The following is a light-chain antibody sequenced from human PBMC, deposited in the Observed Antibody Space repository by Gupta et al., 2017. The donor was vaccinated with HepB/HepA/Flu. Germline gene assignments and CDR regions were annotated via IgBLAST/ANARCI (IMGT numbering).Light chain of an antibody. Sequence: EIVLTQSPAALSWSLGERATLSCRASQSVRTYLAWYQQKPGLAPRLLIYDRSNMATGIAARFSGSGSGTEFTLTINSLEPEDFAVYYCQQRDSWPLTFGGGTTVDIK. CDR2: DRS. J-gene: IGKJ4*01. CDR1: QSVRTY. V-gene: IGKV3-11*01. CDR3: QQRDSWPLT.